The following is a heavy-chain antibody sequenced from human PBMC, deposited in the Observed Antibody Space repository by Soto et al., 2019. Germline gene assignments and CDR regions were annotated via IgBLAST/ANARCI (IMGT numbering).Heavy chain of an antibody. D-gene: IGHD5-18*01. V-gene: IGHV3-33*01. Sequence: GGSLRLSCAASGFTFSSYGMHWVRQAPGKGLEWVAVIWYDGSNKYYADSVKGRFTISRDNSKNTLYLQMNSLRAEDTAVYYCARDSVPIQLWTNWFDPWGQGTLVTVSS. CDR1: GFTFSSYG. J-gene: IGHJ5*02. CDR2: IWYDGSNK. CDR3: ARDSVPIQLWTNWFDP.